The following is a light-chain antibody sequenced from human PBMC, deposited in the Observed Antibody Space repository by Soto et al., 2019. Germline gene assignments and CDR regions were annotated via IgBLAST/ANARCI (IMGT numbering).Light chain of an antibody. CDR3: QQYYKWPS. V-gene: IGKV3-15*01. J-gene: IGKJ1*01. CDR2: ATS. CDR1: QSVYTH. Sequence: DIVRTQYPATMSVSPGGRGPRCCWASQSVYTHLAWYQQKPGQTPRLLIYATSTRATGVPARFTGSGSGTDFILIIDSLQSEDFAIYYCQQYYKWPSVGPGTKVEIK.